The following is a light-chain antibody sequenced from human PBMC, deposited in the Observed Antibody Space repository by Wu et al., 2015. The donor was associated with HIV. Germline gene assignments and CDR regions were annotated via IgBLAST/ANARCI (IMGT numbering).Light chain of an antibody. Sequence: IVLTQSPGTLSLSPGERATLSCRASQNVGSNYLAWYQQKPGQAPRLLIYGASSRATGIPDRFSGRGSGTDFTLTISRLEPEDFAVYYCHQYGGSPRTFGQGTKGGDQT. CDR1: QNVGSNY. V-gene: IGKV3-20*01. J-gene: IGKJ1*01. CDR2: GAS. CDR3: HQYGGSPRT.